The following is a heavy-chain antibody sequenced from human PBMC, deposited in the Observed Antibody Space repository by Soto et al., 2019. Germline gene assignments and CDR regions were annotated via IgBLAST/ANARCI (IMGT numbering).Heavy chain of an antibody. Sequence: PGGSLRLSCAASGFTFSSYAMSWVRQAPGKGLEWVSAISGSGGSTYYADSVKGRFTISRDNSKNTLYLQMNSLRAEDTAVYYCAKTYDSSGYYYSHYYYYYGMDVWGQGTTVTVSS. J-gene: IGHJ6*02. CDR3: AKTYDSSGYYYSHYYYYYGMDV. CDR1: GFTFSSYA. CDR2: ISGSGGST. D-gene: IGHD3-22*01. V-gene: IGHV3-23*01.